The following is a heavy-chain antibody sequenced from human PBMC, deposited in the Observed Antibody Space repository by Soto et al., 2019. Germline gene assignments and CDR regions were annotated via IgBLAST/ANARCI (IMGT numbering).Heavy chain of an antibody. CDR2: IVVGSGNT. Sequence: QMQLVQSGPEVKKPGTSVKVSCKASGFTFTSSAMQWVRQARGQRLEWIGWIVVGSGNTNYAQKFQERVTITRDMSTSTAYMELSSLRSEDTAVYYCAAEAAAAGTGWYFDLWGRGTLVTVSS. V-gene: IGHV1-58*02. J-gene: IGHJ2*01. D-gene: IGHD6-13*01. CDR3: AAEAAAAGTGWYFDL. CDR1: GFTFTSSA.